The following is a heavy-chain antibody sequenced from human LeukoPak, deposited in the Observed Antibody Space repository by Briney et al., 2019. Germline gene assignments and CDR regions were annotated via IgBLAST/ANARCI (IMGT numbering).Heavy chain of an antibody. CDR3: ARDKKYYYDSSGYPPPDI. J-gene: IGHJ3*02. CDR2: FDPEDGET. Sequence: ASVEVSCKVSGYTLTELSMHWVRQAPGKGLEWMGGFDPEDGETIYAQKFQGRVTMTEDTSTDTAYMELRSLRSDDTAVYYCARDKKYYYDSSGYPPPDIWGQGTMVTVSS. D-gene: IGHD3-22*01. V-gene: IGHV1-24*01. CDR1: GYTLTELS.